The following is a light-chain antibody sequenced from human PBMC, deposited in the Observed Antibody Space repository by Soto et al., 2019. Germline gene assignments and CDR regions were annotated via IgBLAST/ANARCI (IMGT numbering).Light chain of an antibody. CDR3: SSYTSSSTLGV. J-gene: IGLJ1*01. CDR2: EVS. CDR1: SSDVGGYNY. Sequence: QSVLTQPASVSGSPGQSITISCTGISSDVGGYNYVSWYQQHPGKAPKLMIYEVSNRPSGVSNRFSGSKSGNTASLTISGLQAEDEADYYCSSYTSSSTLGVFGTGTKVTVL. V-gene: IGLV2-14*01.